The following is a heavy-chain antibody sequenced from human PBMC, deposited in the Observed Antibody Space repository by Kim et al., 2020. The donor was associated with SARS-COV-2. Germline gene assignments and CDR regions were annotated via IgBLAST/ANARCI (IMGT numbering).Heavy chain of an antibody. CDR3: ANGVKSSLGRYFDWLLGVY. V-gene: IGHV3-23*01. CDR2: ISGSGGST. J-gene: IGHJ4*02. Sequence: GGSLRLSCAASGFTFSSYAMSWVRQAPGKGLEWVSAISGSGGSTYYADSVKGRFTISRDNSKNTLYLQMNSLRAEDTAVYYCANGVKSSLGRYFDWLLGVYWGQGTLVTVSS. CDR1: GFTFSSYA. D-gene: IGHD3-9*01.